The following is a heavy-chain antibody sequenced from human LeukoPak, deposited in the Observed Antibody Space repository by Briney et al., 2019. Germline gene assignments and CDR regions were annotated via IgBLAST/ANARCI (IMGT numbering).Heavy chain of an antibody. V-gene: IGHV3-23*01. CDR2: ISGSGGST. J-gene: IGHJ4*02. Sequence: YPGGSLRLSCAASGFTFSSYAMSWVRQAPGKGLEWVSAISGSGGSTYYADSVKGRFTISRDYSKNTLFLQMNSLRAEDTAIYYCAKGRPANWGYYFDYWGQGTLVTVSS. CDR3: AKGRPANWGYYFDY. CDR1: GFTFSSYA. D-gene: IGHD7-27*01.